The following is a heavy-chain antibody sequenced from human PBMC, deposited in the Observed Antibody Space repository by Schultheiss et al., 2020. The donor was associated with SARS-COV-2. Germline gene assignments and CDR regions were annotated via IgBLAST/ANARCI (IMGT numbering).Heavy chain of an antibody. CDR2: IWYDGSNK. CDR1: GFTFSSYG. D-gene: IGHD3-22*01. Sequence: GGSLRLSCAASGFTFSSYGMHWVRQAPGKGLEWVAVIWYDGSNKYYADSVKGRFTISRDTSKNTLDLQMNSLRAEDTAVYYCARALDYDSSGYQFDYWGQGTLVTVSS. V-gene: IGHV3-33*08. J-gene: IGHJ4*02. CDR3: ARALDYDSSGYQFDY.